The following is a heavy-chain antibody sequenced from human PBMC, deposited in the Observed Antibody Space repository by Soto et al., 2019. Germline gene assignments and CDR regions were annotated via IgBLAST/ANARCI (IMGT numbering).Heavy chain of an antibody. J-gene: IGHJ5*02. CDR1: GGSFSGFR. CDR2: INHSGST. V-gene: IGHV4-34*01. CDR3: ARGRSRYSNTFHTWFAP. D-gene: IGHD6-13*01. Sequence: PSETLSLTCAVYGGSFSGFRWNWIRQPAGKGLEWIGEINHSGSTNYNPSLKSRVTISGDTSKNQFSLQLSSVTAAATAVYYCARGRSRYSNTFHTWFAPWGQGALVTLSS.